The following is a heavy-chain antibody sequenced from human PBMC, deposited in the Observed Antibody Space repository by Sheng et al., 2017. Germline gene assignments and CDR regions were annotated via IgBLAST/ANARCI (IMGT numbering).Heavy chain of an antibody. CDR1: GFSINFGYY. CDR2: SIIVGAP. CDR3: ARDRRATIGRRTTGPYYFDC. V-gene: IGHV4-38-2*02. D-gene: IGHD5-12*01. J-gene: IGHJ4*02. Sequence: QVQLQESGPGLVKPSETLSLTCAVSGFSINFGYYWGWIRQPPGKGWSGLGVSIIVGAPTTTRPSRVESPYPLDTSKNHFSLKLSSVTAADTAVYYCARDRRATIGRRTTGPYYFDCWGQGTQATVSS.